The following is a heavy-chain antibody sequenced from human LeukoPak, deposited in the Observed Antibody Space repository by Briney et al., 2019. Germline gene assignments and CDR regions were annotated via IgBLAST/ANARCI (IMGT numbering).Heavy chain of an antibody. Sequence: GGSLRLSCAASGFTFSSYGMHWVRQALGKGLEWVAFIRYDGSNKYYADSVKGRFTISRDNSKNTLYLQMNSLRAEDTAVYYCARIVVPNYFFDYWGQGTLVTVSS. D-gene: IGHD2-21*01. CDR3: ARIVVPNYFFDY. V-gene: IGHV3-30*02. CDR1: GFTFSSYG. J-gene: IGHJ4*02. CDR2: IRYDGSNK.